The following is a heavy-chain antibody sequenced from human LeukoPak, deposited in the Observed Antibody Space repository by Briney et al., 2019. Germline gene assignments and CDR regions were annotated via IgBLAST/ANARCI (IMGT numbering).Heavy chain of an antibody. Sequence: ASVKVSCKVSGYTLTELSMHRVRQAPGKGLEWMGGFDPEDGETIYAQKFQGRVTMTEDTSTDTAYMELSSLRSEDTAVYYCATGDTVTTWFFDYWGQGTLVTVSS. V-gene: IGHV1-24*01. CDR3: ATGDTVTTWFFDY. D-gene: IGHD4-17*01. CDR2: FDPEDGET. CDR1: GYTLTELS. J-gene: IGHJ4*02.